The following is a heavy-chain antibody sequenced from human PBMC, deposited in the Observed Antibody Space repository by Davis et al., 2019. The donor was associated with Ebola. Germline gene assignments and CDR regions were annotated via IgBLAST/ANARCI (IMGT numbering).Heavy chain of an antibody. CDR1: GGSISNSDYY. D-gene: IGHD3-3*01. Sequence: PSETLSLTCTVSGGSISNSDYYWGWIRQPPGKGLEWIGYISYSGSTNYNPSLKSRVSISADTSKNQVSLEMRSVTAADTAVYYCARHGDEKDSWNGYSAFFFPHWGQGTPATVSS. CDR3: ARHGDEKDSWNGYSAFFFPH. V-gene: IGHV4-61*05. CDR2: ISYSGST. J-gene: IGHJ4*02.